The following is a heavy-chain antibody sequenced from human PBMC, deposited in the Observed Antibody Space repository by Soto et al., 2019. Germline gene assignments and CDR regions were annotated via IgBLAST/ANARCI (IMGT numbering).Heavy chain of an antibody. J-gene: IGHJ6*02. Sequence: GESLKISCKGSGYSFTSYWIGWVRQMPGKGLEWMGIIYPGDSDTRYSPSFQGQVTISADKSISTAYLQWSSLKASDTAMYYCARQRSSSSGQYYYYYGMDVWGQGTTVTVSS. CDR1: GYSFTSYW. CDR3: ARQRSSSSGQYYYYYGMDV. D-gene: IGHD6-19*01. CDR2: IYPGDSDT. V-gene: IGHV5-51*01.